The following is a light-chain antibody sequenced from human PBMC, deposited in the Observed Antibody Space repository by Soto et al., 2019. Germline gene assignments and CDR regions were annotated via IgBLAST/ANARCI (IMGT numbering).Light chain of an antibody. V-gene: IGLV2-23*02. CDR3: CSYAGSSTYV. J-gene: IGLJ1*01. CDR1: SSDVGSYNL. CDR2: EVS. Sequence: QSALTQPASVSGSPGQSITISCTGTSSDVGSYNLVSWYQQHPGKAPKVMIYEVSKQPSGVPNRFSGSKSGNTASLTISGLQAEDEADYYCCSYAGSSTYVFGTGTKLTVL.